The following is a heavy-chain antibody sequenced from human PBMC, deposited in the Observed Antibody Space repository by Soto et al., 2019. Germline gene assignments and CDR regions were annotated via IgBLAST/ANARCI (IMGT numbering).Heavy chain of an antibody. CDR2: IESDGIRR. CDR3: ARVRGEYYYALDV. Sequence: GGSLRLSCAASGFSVSSYWMDWVRQPPGKGLEWVSRIESDGIRRSYADSVKGRFTISRDNAKNTLYLQLNSLRAEDTAVYYCARVRGEYYYALDVWGQGTPVTVS. V-gene: IGHV3-74*01. CDR1: GFSVSSYW. J-gene: IGHJ6*02.